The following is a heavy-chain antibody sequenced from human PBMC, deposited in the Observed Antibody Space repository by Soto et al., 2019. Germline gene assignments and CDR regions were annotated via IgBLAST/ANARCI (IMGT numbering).Heavy chain of an antibody. CDR3: ARTKMCMVYGEYFQH. CDR1: GYTCTIYY. V-gene: IGHV1-46*03. J-gene: IGHJ1*01. D-gene: IGHD2-8*01. CDR2: INPSGGST. Sequence: QVQLVQSGAEVKKPGASVKVSCKASGYTCTIYYMRWARQSPGQGLEWMGIINPSGGSTSYAQKYHGRVSMTRDTSTKTGSMELTRLRSEDTAVYYGARTKMCMVYGEYFQHWGQWTLVSVCS.